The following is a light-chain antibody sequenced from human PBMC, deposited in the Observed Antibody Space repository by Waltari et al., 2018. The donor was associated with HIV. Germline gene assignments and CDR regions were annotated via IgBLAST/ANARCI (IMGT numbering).Light chain of an antibody. J-gene: IGLJ1*01. V-gene: IGLV3-21*04. Sequence: SYVLAQPPSVSVAPGKTARITCGGNNVGSKSVHWYQQKPGQAPVVVIYYDSDRPSGIPERFSGSNSGSTATLTISRVEAGDEADYYCQVWDSSSDAYVFGTGTKVTVL. CDR2: YDS. CDR3: QVWDSSSDAYV. CDR1: NVGSKS.